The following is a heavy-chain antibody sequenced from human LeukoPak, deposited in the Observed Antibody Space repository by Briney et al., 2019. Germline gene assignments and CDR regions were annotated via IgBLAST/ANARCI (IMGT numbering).Heavy chain of an antibody. D-gene: IGHD5-24*01. CDR3: ARGPRMATTYDY. CDR2: ISSSASTI. V-gene: IGHV3-11*01. Sequence: PGGSLRLSSAASGFIFSDHYMSWLRQAPGKGLEWVSYISSSASTIYYADSVKGRFTISRDNAKNSLYLQMNSLRAEDTAVYYYARGPRMATTYDYWGQGTLVTVSS. J-gene: IGHJ4*02. CDR1: GFIFSDHY.